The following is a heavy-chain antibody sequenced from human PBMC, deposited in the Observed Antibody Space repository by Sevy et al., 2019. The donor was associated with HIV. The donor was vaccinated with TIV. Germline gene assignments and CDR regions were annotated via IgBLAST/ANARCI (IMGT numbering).Heavy chain of an antibody. J-gene: IGHJ3*02. CDR2: IYSGDST. CDR3: SRLSVYDYDSSGYYTTGHAFDI. Sequence: GGSLRLSCAASGFSVSNSYMSWVRQAPGKGLQWVSVIYSGDSTYYTDSVKGRFTISRDNSKDTLYLQMNSLRAEETAVYYCSRLSVYDYDSSGYYTTGHAFDIWGQGTMVTVSS. V-gene: IGHV3-53*01. D-gene: IGHD3-22*01. CDR1: GFSVSNSY.